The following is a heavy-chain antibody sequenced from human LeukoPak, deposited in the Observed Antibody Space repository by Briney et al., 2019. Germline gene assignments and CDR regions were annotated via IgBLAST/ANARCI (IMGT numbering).Heavy chain of an antibody. CDR2: ISYDGSNK. Sequence: PGRSLRLSCAASGFTFSSYAMHWVRQAPGKGLDGGAVISYDGSNKYYADSVKGRFTISRDNSKNTLYLQMNSLRAEDTAVYYCGKDKGWIQLWFSWGQGTLVTVSS. CDR3: GKDKGWIQLWFS. J-gene: IGHJ4*02. V-gene: IGHV3-30*04. D-gene: IGHD5-18*01. CDR1: GFTFSSYA.